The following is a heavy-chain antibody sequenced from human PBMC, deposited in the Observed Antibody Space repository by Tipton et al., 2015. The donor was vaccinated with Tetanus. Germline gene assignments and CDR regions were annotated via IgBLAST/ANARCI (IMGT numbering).Heavy chain of an antibody. V-gene: IGHV4-39*01. Sequence: TLSLTCTVSGGFISSYNYYWGWIRQAPGKGLEWIGSIYYSGSAYYNPSLRSRVTMSVDTSKMQFSLKLASVTAADTAVYYCARLSSSSNDAHAFDIWGQGTTVTVSS. CDR1: GGFISSYNYY. D-gene: IGHD6-19*01. CDR2: IYYSGSA. J-gene: IGHJ3*02. CDR3: ARLSSSSNDAHAFDI.